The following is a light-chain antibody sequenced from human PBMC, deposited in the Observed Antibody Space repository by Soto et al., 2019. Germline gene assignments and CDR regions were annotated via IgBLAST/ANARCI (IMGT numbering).Light chain of an antibody. Sequence: SVLTQSPGTLSLSPGERATLSCRASQSVTSNYLAWYQQKPGQAPRLLVYGASSRATGISDRFSGSGSGTDFTLTISRLEPEDFAVHYCQHYVSPPIPFGQGTRLET. CDR2: GAS. V-gene: IGKV3-20*01. CDR3: QHYVSPPIP. CDR1: QSVTSNY. J-gene: IGKJ5*01.